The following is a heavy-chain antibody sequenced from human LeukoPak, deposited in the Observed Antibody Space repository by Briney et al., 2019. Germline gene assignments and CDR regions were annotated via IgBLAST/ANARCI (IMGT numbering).Heavy chain of an antibody. J-gene: IGHJ4*02. CDR2: INPNSGGT. CDR1: GYTFTGYY. D-gene: IGHD6-19*01. CDR3: ARDESSGWYYFDY. V-gene: IGHV1-2*02. Sequence: ASVRVSCKASGYTFTGYYMHWVRQAPGQGLEWMGWINPNSGGTNYAQKFQGRVTMTRDTSISTAYMELSRLRSDDTAVYYCARDESSGWYYFDYWGQGTLVTVSS.